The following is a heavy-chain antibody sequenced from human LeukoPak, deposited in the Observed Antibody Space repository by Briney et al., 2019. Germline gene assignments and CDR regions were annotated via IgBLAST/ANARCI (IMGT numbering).Heavy chain of an antibody. D-gene: IGHD2-21*01. CDR3: ARDSYCGGDCYLNDAFDI. V-gene: IGHV3-7*01. CDR2: IKQDGSEK. J-gene: IGHJ3*02. CDR1: GFTYNSYW. Sequence: GGSLRLSCAASGFTYNSYWMSWLRQAPGKGLEWVANIKQDGSEKYYVESVKGRFTISRDNAKNSLYLQMNSLRVEDTAVYYCARDSYCGGDCYLNDAFDIWGQGTMVTVSS.